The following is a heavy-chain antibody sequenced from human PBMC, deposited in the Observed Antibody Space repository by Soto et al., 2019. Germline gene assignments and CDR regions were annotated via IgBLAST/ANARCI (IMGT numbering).Heavy chain of an antibody. CDR3: ASGYEEVLRY. V-gene: IGHV4-59*08. CDR2: IYYSGST. D-gene: IGHD5-12*01. J-gene: IGHJ4*02. Sequence: QVQLQESGPGLVKPSETLSLTCTVSGGSISSYYWSWIRQPPGKGLEWIGYIYYSGSTNHNPSLKSRVTISVDTAKNQFSLKLSSVTAADTAVYYCASGYEEVLRYWGQGTLVTVSS. CDR1: GGSISSYY.